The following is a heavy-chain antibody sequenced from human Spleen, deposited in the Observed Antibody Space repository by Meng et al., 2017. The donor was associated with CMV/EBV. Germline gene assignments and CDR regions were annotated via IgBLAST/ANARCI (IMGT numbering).Heavy chain of an antibody. J-gene: IGHJ6*02. Sequence: GGSLRLSCAASGFTFSGHGMNWVRQAPGKGLEWVAFIRYDESDEYNADSVKGRFTISRDNSRNTLYLQMNSLRAEDTAIYYCAKDFIVLVPRGMDVWGQGTTVTVS. V-gene: IGHV3-30*02. CDR3: AKDFIVLVPRGMDV. D-gene: IGHD2-2*01. CDR1: GFTFSGHG. CDR2: IRYDESDE.